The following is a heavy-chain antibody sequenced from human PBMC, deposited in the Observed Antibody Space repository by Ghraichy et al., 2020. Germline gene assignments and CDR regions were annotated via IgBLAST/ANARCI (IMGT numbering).Heavy chain of an antibody. Sequence: LSLTCAASGFTFSSYAMSWVRQAPGKGLEWVSAISGSGGSTYYADSVKGRFTISRDNSKNTLYLQMNSLRAEDTAVYYCAKWFGELLYFLYWGQGTLVTVSS. CDR1: GFTFSSYA. CDR3: AKWFGELLYFLY. V-gene: IGHV3-23*01. J-gene: IGHJ4*02. D-gene: IGHD3-10*01. CDR2: ISGSGGST.